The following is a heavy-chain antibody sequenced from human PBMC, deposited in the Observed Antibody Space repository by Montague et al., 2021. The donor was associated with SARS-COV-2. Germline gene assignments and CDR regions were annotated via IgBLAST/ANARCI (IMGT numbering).Heavy chain of an antibody. Sequence: NNNPSLKTRVTISVDTSKNQFSLKLSSVTAADTAVYYCAREDRWNWFDPWGQGTLFIVS. J-gene: IGHJ5*02. D-gene: IGHD5-24*01. V-gene: IGHV4-59*01. CDR3: AREDRWNWFDP.